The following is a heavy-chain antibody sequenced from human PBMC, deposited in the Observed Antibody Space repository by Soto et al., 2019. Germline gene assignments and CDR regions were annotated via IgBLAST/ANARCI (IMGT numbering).Heavy chain of an antibody. CDR3: AHSGGGYDSPHPPWSFDP. D-gene: IGHD5-12*01. J-gene: IGHJ5*02. Sequence: SGPTLVNPTQTLTLTCTFSGFSLSTSGVGVGWIRQPPGKALEWLALIYWDDDKRYSPSLKSRLTITKDTSKNQVVLTMTNMDPVDTATYYCAHSGGGYDSPHPPWSFDPWGQGTLVTVSS. V-gene: IGHV2-5*02. CDR1: GFSLSTSGVG. CDR2: IYWDDDK.